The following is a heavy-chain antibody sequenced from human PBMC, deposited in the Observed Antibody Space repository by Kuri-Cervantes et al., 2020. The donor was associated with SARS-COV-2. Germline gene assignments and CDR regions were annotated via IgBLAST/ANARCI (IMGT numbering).Heavy chain of an antibody. V-gene: IGHV3-74*01. CDR1: GFTFSGHW. Sequence: GESLKISCAASGFTFSGHWIHWVRQAPGKGLGWVSRINPDGSYTNNADSVKGRFTLSRDNSKDTLYLQMNSLRAEDTAVYYCAYPRGDSGSYYGEYFQHWGQGTLVTVSS. J-gene: IGHJ1*01. D-gene: IGHD1-26*01. CDR3: AYPRGDSGSYYGEYFQH. CDR2: INPDGSYT.